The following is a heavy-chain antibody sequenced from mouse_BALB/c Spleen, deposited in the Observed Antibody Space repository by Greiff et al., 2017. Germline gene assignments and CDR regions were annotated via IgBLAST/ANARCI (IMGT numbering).Heavy chain of an antibody. V-gene: IGHV3-8*02. D-gene: IGHD2-4*01. CDR3: ARYDDYDEDYAMDY. CDR1: GDSITSGY. CDR2: ISYSGST. Sequence: EVKLMESGPSLVKPSQTLSLTCSVTGDSITSGYWNWIRKFPGNKLEYMGYISYSGSTYYNPSLKSRISITRDTSKNQYYLQLNSVTTEDTATYYCARYDDYDEDYAMDYWGQGTSVTVSS. J-gene: IGHJ4*01.